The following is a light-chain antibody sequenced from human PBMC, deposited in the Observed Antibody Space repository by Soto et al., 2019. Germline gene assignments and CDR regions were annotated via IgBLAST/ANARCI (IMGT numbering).Light chain of an antibody. CDR2: KAS. J-gene: IGKJ1*01. CDR1: QSISSW. Sequence: DIQMTQSPSTLSASVGDKVTITCRARQSISSWFAWYQQKPGKAPKLLIYKASTLESGVPSSFSGSGSGTEFTLSISSLQPEDFATYYCQQYNSYPWTFGQGTKVDVK. CDR3: QQYNSYPWT. V-gene: IGKV1-5*03.